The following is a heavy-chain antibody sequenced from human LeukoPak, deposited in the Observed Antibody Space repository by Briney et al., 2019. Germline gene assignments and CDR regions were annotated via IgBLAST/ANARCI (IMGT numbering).Heavy chain of an antibody. Sequence: SETLSLTCTVSGGSISSYYWSWIRQPPGKGLEWIGCIYTSGSTNYNPSLKSRVTISVDTSKNQFPLKLSSVTAADTAVYYCARQRIFGVVISGWFDPWGQGPRVSVSS. J-gene: IGHJ5*02. CDR3: ARQRIFGVVISGWFDP. D-gene: IGHD3-3*01. CDR1: GGSISSYY. V-gene: IGHV4-4*09. CDR2: IYTSGST.